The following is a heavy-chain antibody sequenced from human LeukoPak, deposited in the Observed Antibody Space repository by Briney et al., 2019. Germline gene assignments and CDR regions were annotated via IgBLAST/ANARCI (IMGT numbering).Heavy chain of an antibody. CDR2: IYYSGSN. V-gene: IGHV4-59*01. CDR1: RDSISDYY. D-gene: IGHD2/OR15-2a*01. Sequence: SETLSLTCTVSRDSISDYYWSWIRQPPGERLEWIGYIYYSGSNNYNPSLKRRVTISLDTSKNQFSLNLNSVTAADTAVYYCARELKVGNTGYYFDYWGQGTLVTVSS. J-gene: IGHJ4*02. CDR3: ARELKVGNTGYYFDY.